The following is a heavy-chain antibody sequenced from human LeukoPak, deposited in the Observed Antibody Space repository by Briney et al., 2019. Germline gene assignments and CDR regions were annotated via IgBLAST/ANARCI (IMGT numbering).Heavy chain of an antibody. Sequence: ASVKVSCKASGYTFTGYYMHWVRQAPGQGLEWMGWINPNSGGTNYAQKFQGRVTMTRDTSISTAYMELSRLRSDDTAVYYCARDLTYYDFWSGYSPDYWGQGTLVTASS. V-gene: IGHV1-2*02. CDR3: ARDLTYYDFWSGYSPDY. J-gene: IGHJ4*02. CDR1: GYTFTGYY. CDR2: INPNSGGT. D-gene: IGHD3-3*01.